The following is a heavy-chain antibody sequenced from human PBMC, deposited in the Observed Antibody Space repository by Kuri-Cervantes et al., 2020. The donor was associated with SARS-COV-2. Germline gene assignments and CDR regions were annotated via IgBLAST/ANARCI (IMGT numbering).Heavy chain of an antibody. V-gene: IGHV3-21*01. J-gene: IGHJ4*02. CDR2: ISSSSSYI. Sequence: GGSLRLSCAASGFTFSSYSMNWVRQAPGKGLQWVSSISSSSSYIYYADSVKGRFTISRDNAKNSLYLQMNSLGAEDTAVYYCARDQSGSYYFGYFDYWGQGTLVTVSS. D-gene: IGHD1-26*01. CDR1: GFTFSSYS. CDR3: ARDQSGSYYFGYFDY.